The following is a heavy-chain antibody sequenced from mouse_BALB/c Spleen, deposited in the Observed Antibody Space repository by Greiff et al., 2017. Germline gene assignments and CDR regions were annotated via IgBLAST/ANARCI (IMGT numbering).Heavy chain of an antibody. CDR1: GFTFSDYY. V-gene: IGHV5-4*02. J-gene: IGHJ2*01. CDR3: ARHNVFDY. Sequence: DVHLVESGGGLVKPGGSLKLSCAASGFTFSDYYMYWVRQTPEKRLEWVATISDGGSYTYYPDSVKGRFTISRDNAKNTLYLQMSSLKSEDTAMYYCARHNVFDYWGQGTTLTVSS. CDR2: ISDGGSYT.